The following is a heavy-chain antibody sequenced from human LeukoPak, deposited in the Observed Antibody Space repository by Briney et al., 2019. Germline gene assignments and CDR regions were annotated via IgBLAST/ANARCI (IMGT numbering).Heavy chain of an antibody. CDR3: AKVGEFETFGDKLDWYFDV. D-gene: IGHD3-16*01. CDR2: IWFDGPET. J-gene: IGHJ2*01. CDR1: GFTLSSYG. V-gene: IGHV3-33*06. Sequence: GRSLRLSCAASGFTLSSYGIHWVRQAPGKGLEWLAVIWFDGPETHYGESVQGRFTISRDNTNNTVYLRMDRLRAEDTGVYYCAKVGEFETFGDKLDWYFDVWGRGTLVTVSS.